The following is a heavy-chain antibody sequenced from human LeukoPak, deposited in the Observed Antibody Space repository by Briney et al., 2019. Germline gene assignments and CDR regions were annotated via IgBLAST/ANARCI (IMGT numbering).Heavy chain of an antibody. J-gene: IGHJ6*03. CDR2: IRSDGINK. D-gene: IGHD3-10*01. CDR3: AKLGKTENHYGSGRFSYYYYMDV. CDR1: GFTFSSYW. Sequence: PGGSLRLSCAASGFTFSSYWMHWVRQAPGKGLEWVAFIRSDGINKYHADSVKGRFTISRDNSKNTLYLQMNSLRAEDTAVYYCAKLGKTENHYGSGRFSYYYYMDVWGKGTTVTISS. V-gene: IGHV3-30*02.